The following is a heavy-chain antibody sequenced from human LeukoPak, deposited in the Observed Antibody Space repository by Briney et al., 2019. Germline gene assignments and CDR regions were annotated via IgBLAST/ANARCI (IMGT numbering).Heavy chain of an antibody. Sequence: GASVKVSCKASGYTFTSYAMHWVRQAPGQRLEWMGWINAGNGNTKYSQKFQGRVTITRDTSASTAYMELSSLRSEDTAVYYCAREAWHNWNDLDYWGRGTLVTVSS. CDR1: GYTFTSYA. D-gene: IGHD1-1*01. J-gene: IGHJ4*02. CDR3: AREAWHNWNDLDY. V-gene: IGHV1-3*01. CDR2: INAGNGNT.